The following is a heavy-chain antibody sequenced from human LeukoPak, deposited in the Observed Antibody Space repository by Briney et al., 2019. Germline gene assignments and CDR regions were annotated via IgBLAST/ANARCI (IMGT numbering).Heavy chain of an antibody. V-gene: IGHV1-69*01. CDR3: ARDSYGDHFDY. J-gene: IGHJ4*02. D-gene: IGHD4-17*01. CDR1: RRIFTRYA. Sequence: SSVKVSYTASRRIFTRYAISWVRQAPGQGLEWMGGILPIFGTANYAHKFQGRVTITADESTSTAYTELSSLRSEDTAVYYCARDSYGDHFDYWGQGTLVTVSS. CDR2: ILPIFGTA.